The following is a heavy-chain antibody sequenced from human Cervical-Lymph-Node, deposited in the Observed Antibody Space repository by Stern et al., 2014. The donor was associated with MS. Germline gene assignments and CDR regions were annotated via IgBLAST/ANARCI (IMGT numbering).Heavy chain of an antibody. D-gene: IGHD3-10*01. Sequence: VQLVESGGGLVKPGGSLRLSCAASGFTFSDYYMNWIRQAPGKGLEWVSYISGRDGTIFYADSVKGRFTISRDNAKKSLFLQMNSLRAEDTAVYYCARAGGSKDDFWGQGTLVTVSS. CDR2: ISGRDGTI. V-gene: IGHV3-11*01. J-gene: IGHJ4*02. CDR3: ARAGGSKDDF. CDR1: GFTFSDYY.